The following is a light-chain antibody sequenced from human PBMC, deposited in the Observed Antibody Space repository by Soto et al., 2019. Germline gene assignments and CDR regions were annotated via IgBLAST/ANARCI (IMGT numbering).Light chain of an antibody. Sequence: QSVLTQPASVSGSPGQSITISCTGTSSDVGGYNYVSWYQQHLGKVPKLIICEVTNRPPGVSNRFSGSKSGNTASLTISGLQTEDEADYYCSSYTSSSTWVFGGGTKLTVL. J-gene: IGLJ3*02. CDR2: EVT. V-gene: IGLV2-14*01. CDR3: SSYTSSSTWV. CDR1: SSDVGGYNY.